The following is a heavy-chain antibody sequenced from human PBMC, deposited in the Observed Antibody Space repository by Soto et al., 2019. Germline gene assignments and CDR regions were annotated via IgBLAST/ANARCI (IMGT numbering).Heavy chain of an antibody. Sequence: GGSLRLSCAASGFTFSSYAMHWVRQAPGKGLEWVAVISYDGSNKYYADSVKGRFTISRDNSKNTLYLQMNSLRAEDTAVYYCARDRDWSLYDYWGQGTLVTVSS. CDR1: GFTFSSYA. CDR2: ISYDGSNK. V-gene: IGHV3-30-3*01. CDR3: ARDRDWSLYDY. J-gene: IGHJ4*02. D-gene: IGHD3-9*01.